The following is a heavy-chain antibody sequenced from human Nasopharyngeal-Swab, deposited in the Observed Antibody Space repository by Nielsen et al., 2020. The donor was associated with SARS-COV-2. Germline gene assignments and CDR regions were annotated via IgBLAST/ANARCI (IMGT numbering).Heavy chain of an antibody. D-gene: IGHD2-15*01. CDR2: INNDGSII. V-gene: IGHV3-74*01. Sequence: VRQMPGKGLVWVSRINNDGSIIDYADSVKGRFTISRDNARNTLNLQMNSLRAEDTALYYCVCGETTPSDYWGQGTLVTVSS. CDR3: VCGETTPSDY. J-gene: IGHJ4*02.